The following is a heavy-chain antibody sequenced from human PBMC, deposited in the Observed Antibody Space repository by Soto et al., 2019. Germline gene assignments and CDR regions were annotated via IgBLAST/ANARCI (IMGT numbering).Heavy chain of an antibody. CDR3: AKDLTTAGAGFQQLVRKYYYYGMDV. J-gene: IGHJ6*02. Sequence: GGSLRLSCAASGFTFSSYGMHWVRQAPGKGLEWVAVISYDGSNKYYADSVKGRFTISRDNSKNTLYLQMNSLRAEDTAVYYCAKDLTTAGAGFQQLVRKYYYYGMDVWGQGTTVTVSS. V-gene: IGHV3-30*18. CDR2: ISYDGSNK. D-gene: IGHD6-13*01. CDR1: GFTFSSYG.